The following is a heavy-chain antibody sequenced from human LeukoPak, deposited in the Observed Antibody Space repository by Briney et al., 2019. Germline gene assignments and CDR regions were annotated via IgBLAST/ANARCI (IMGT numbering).Heavy chain of an antibody. CDR3: ARLQQLLWFGELFPKRPDFDY. V-gene: IGHV4-34*01. D-gene: IGHD3-10*01. CDR2: INHSGST. J-gene: IGHJ4*02. Sequence: SETLSLTCAVYGGSFSGYYWSWIRQPPGKGLEWIGEINHSGSTNYNPSLKSRVTISVDTSKNQFSLKLSSVTAADTAVYYCARLQQLLWFGELFPKRPDFDYWGQGTLVTVSS. CDR1: GGSFSGYY.